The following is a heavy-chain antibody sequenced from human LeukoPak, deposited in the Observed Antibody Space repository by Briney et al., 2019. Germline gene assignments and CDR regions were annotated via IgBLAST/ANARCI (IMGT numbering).Heavy chain of an antibody. CDR2: VSANNGDT. D-gene: IGHD6-13*01. J-gene: IGHJ5*02. CDR1: GYTFTSYG. Sequence: ASVKVSCKASGYTFTSYGISWVRQAPGQGLEWMGWVSANNGDTNYAQKYQGRVTMTTDTSTSTAYMELRSLRSDDTAVYYCARDLAAGVLGSWGQGTLVTVSS. V-gene: IGHV1-18*01. CDR3: ARDLAAGVLGS.